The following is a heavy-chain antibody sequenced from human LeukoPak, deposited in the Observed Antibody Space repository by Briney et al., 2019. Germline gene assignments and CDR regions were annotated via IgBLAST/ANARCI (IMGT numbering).Heavy chain of an antibody. J-gene: IGHJ4*02. CDR2: ISYDGRNI. Sequence: GGSLRLSCAASEFTFSSYGMHWVRQAPGKGLEWVAVISYDGRNIFYADSVKGRFTISRDNSKNTLYLQMNSLRTEDTAVYYCARDVNWFGELCDYWGQGTLVTVSS. D-gene: IGHD3-10*01. V-gene: IGHV3-30*03. CDR1: EFTFSSYG. CDR3: ARDVNWFGELCDY.